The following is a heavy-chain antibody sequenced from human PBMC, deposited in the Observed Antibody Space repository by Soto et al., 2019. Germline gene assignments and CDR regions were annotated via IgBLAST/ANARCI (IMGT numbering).Heavy chain of an antibody. CDR3: AGFKEGKIVGLRWPDS. D-gene: IGHD3-16*02. V-gene: IGHV3-11*01. Sequence: GGSLRLSCVGSGVDFRGSYMNWIRQAPGKGLEWISYISDTGRTIHYADSVKGRFVISRDNSRDSLYLQMNDLRADDTAIYYCAGFKEGKIVGLRWPDSRGQRTRVTVSS. J-gene: IGHJ5*01. CDR1: GVDFRGSY. CDR2: ISDTGRTI.